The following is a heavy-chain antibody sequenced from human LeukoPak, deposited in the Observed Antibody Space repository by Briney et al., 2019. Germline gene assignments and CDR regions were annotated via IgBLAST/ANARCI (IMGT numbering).Heavy chain of an antibody. CDR2: INGDGSVN. CDR1: GFSFSSSW. J-gene: IGHJ4*02. Sequence: GESLRLSCAGSGFSFSSSWMYWVRQAPGKGLEWVANINGDGSVNHYVDSVRGRFTISRDNAKNSLYLQMNSRRAEDTAVFYCAKGFYNDAIFDYWGQGTLVTVSS. D-gene: IGHD1-1*01. CDR3: AKGFYNDAIFDY. V-gene: IGHV3-7*01.